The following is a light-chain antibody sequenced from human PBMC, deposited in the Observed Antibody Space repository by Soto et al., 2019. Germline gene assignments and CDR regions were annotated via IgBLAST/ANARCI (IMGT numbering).Light chain of an antibody. CDR2: AAS. Sequence: DIQMTQSPSSLSASVGDRVTITCRASQSISTYLHWYQQKPRKAPNLLIYAASTLQSGVPSRFSGSGSGTDFTLTISSLQPEDFATYFCQHGYSTPLTFGGGTKVDIK. CDR1: QSISTY. CDR3: QHGYSTPLT. J-gene: IGKJ4*01. V-gene: IGKV1-39*01.